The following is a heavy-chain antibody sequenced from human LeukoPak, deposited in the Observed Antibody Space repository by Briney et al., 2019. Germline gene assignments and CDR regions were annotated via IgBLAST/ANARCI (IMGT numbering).Heavy chain of an antibody. CDR3: AKAASWDYGDYSFDY. CDR1: GFTFSSYA. D-gene: IGHD4-17*01. J-gene: IGHJ4*02. CDR2: TSGSGGST. Sequence: PGGSLTLSCAVSGFTFSSYAISWVRQAPAPGLEWVSATSGSGGSTYYADSVKGRFTISRDNSKNTLYLQMNSLRAEDTAVYYCAKAASWDYGDYSFDYWGQGTLVTVSS. V-gene: IGHV3-23*01.